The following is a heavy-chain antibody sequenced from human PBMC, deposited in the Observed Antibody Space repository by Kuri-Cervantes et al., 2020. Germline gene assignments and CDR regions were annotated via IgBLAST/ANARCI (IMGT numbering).Heavy chain of an antibody. Sequence: GGSLRLSCAASGFTFSSYAMSWVRQAPGKGLEWVSAISGSGGSTYYADAVKGRFTISRDNAKNSLYLQMNSLRAEDTAVYYCAREAPSGYSSSLDPWGQGTLVTVSS. CDR1: GFTFSSYA. J-gene: IGHJ5*02. V-gene: IGHV3-23*01. CDR3: AREAPSGYSSSLDP. D-gene: IGHD6-13*01. CDR2: ISGSGGST.